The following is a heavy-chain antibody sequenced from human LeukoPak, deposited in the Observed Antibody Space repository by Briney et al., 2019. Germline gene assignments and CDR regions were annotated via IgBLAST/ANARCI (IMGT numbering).Heavy chain of an antibody. CDR3: ARSHRGVRGVIPIVDY. D-gene: IGHD3-10*01. Sequence: GRSLRLSCAASGFTFSSYAMHWVRQAPGKGLEWVAVISYDGSNKYYADSVKGRFTISRDNSKNTLYLQMNSLRAEDTAVYYCARSHRGVRGVIPIVDYWGQGTLVTVSS. CDR2: ISYDGSNK. CDR1: GFTFSSYA. J-gene: IGHJ4*02. V-gene: IGHV3-30-3*01.